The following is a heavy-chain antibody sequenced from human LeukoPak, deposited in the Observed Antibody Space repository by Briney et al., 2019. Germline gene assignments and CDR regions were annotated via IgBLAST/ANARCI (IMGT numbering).Heavy chain of an antibody. CDR2: IYHSGST. CDR1: GGFISSGGYS. V-gene: IGHV4-30-2*01. Sequence: SETLSLTCAVSGGFISSGGYSWSWIRQPPGKGLEWIGYIYHSGSTYYNPSLKSRVTISVDRSKNQFSLKLSSVTAADTAVYYCARGFGIAAAAAYNWFDPWGQGTLVTVSS. CDR3: ARGFGIAAAAAYNWFDP. J-gene: IGHJ5*02. D-gene: IGHD6-13*01.